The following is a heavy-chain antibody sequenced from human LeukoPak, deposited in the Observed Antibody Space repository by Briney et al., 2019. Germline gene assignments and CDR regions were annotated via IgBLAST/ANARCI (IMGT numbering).Heavy chain of an antibody. J-gene: IGHJ4*02. D-gene: IGHD3-3*01. CDR3: AKARNDFWSGSDY. V-gene: IGHV3-23*01. CDR2: ISGNGGST. Sequence: GGSLRLSCAASGFTFSKFAMSWIRQAPGKGLEWVSSISGNGGSTYYAESVKGRFTISRDNSKNTLYPQMNSLRAEDTAVYYCAKARNDFWSGSDYWGQGILVTVSS. CDR1: GFTFSKFA.